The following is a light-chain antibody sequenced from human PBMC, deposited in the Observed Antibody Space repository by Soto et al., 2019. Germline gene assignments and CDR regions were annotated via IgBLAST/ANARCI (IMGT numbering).Light chain of an antibody. V-gene: IGLV2-14*03. CDR3: SSYTSSSSVV. Sequence: QSALTQPASVSGSPGQSITISCTGTSSDVGGYNYVSWYQHHPGKAPKVMIYDVSNRPSGVSNRFSGSKSGNTASLTISGLQAEDEAHYYCSSYTSSSSVVFGGGTKLTVL. CDR2: DVS. J-gene: IGLJ2*01. CDR1: SSDVGGYNY.